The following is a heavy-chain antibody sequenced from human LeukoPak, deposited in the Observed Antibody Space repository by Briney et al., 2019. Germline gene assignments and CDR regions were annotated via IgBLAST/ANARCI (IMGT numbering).Heavy chain of an antibody. D-gene: IGHD6-13*01. CDR2: ISYDGSYK. CDR3: ATAKEALSSSWYLSVDY. V-gene: IGHV3-30*03. Sequence: GGSLRLSCAASGFTFSSYGMHGVRQAPGKGLEWVTVISYDGSYKYYADSVKGRFTISRDNSKNTLYLQMNSLRVEDTAVYYCATAKEALSSSWYLSVDYWGQGTLVTVSS. J-gene: IGHJ4*02. CDR1: GFTFSSYG.